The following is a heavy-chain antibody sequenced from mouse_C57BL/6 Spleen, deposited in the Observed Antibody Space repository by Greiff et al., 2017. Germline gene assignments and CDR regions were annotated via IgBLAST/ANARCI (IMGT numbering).Heavy chain of an antibody. V-gene: IGHV1-19*01. D-gene: IGHD1-1*01. J-gene: IGHJ4*01. CDR3: ARGTTVVAMDY. CDR1: GYTFTDYY. CDR2: INPYNGGT. Sequence: VQLQQSGPVLVKPGASVKMSCKASGYTFTDYYMNWVKQSHGKSLEWIGVINPYNGGTSYNQKFKGKDTLTVDKSSSTAYMELNSLTSEDSAVYYCARGTTVVAMDYWGQGTSVTVSS.